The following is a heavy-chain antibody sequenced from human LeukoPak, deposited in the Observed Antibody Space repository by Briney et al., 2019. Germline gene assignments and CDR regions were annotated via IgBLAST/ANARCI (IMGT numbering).Heavy chain of an antibody. CDR1: GFTFSSYA. J-gene: IGHJ4*02. CDR3: AKISSSSCTDY. CDR2: ISGSGVGT. Sequence: GGSLRLSCAASGFTFSSYAMSWVRQAPGKGLEWVSSISGSGVGTYYADSVKGRFTFSRDNSKNTLYLQMNSLRAEDTAVYYCAKISSSSCTDYWGQGTLVTVS. V-gene: IGHV3-23*01. D-gene: IGHD6-19*01.